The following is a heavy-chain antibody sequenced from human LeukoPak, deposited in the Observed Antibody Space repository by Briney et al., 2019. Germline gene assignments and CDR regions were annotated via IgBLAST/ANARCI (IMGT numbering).Heavy chain of an antibody. CDR1: EFSVGSNY. V-gene: IGHV3-66*04. Sequence: GGSLRLSCAASEFSVGSNYMTWVRQAPGKGLEWVSLIYSGGSTYYADSVKGRFTISRDNSKNTLYLQMNSLRAEDTAVYYCARHEVITMVRGVIGPFPPRNYYYYYMDVWGKGTTVTISS. J-gene: IGHJ6*03. D-gene: IGHD3-10*01. CDR2: IYSGGST. CDR3: ARHEVITMVRGVIGPFPPRNYYYYYMDV.